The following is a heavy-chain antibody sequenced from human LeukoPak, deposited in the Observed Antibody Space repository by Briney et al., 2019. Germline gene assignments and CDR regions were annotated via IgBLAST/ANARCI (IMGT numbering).Heavy chain of an antibody. Sequence: GASVKVSCKASGYTFTSYDINWVRQATGQGLEWMGWMNPNSGNTGYAQKFQGRVTMTRNTSISTAYMELSSLRSEDTAVYYCARTQRTLNYGDYGSDYRGQGTLVTVSS. CDR1: GYTFTSYD. V-gene: IGHV1-8*01. CDR3: ARTQRTLNYGDYGSDY. D-gene: IGHD4-17*01. J-gene: IGHJ4*02. CDR2: MNPNSGNT.